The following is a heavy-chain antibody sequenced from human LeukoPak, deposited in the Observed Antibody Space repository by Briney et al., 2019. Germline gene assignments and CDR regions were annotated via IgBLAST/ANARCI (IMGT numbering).Heavy chain of an antibody. D-gene: IGHD3-16*01. CDR3: ARGSGDFYVIGEFDY. J-gene: IGHJ4*02. CDR2: IIPIFGTA. CDR1: GGTFSRYA. Sequence: SVKVSCKASGGTFSRYAISWVRQAPGQGLEWMGGIIPIFGTANYAQKFQGRVTITTDESTSTAYMELSSLRSEDTAVYYCARGSGDFYVIGEFDYWGQGTLVTVSS. V-gene: IGHV1-69*05.